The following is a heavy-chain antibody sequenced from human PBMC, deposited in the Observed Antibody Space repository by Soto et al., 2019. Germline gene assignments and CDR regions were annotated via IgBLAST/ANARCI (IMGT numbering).Heavy chain of an antibody. CDR1: GFTFSSYS. CDR3: ARIAVAGTASFN. CDR2: ISSSSSYI. V-gene: IGHV3-21*01. D-gene: IGHD6-19*01. J-gene: IGHJ4*02. Sequence: GGSLRLSCAASGFTFSSYSMNWVRRAPGKGLEWVSSISSSSSYIYYADSVKGRFTISRDNAKNSLYLQMNSLRAEDTAVYYCARIAVAGTASFNWGQGTLVTVSS.